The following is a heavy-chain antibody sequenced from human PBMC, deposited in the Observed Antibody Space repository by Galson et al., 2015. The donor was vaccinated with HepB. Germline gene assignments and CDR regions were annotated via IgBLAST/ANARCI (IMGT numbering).Heavy chain of an antibody. CDR2: INPSGGSA. D-gene: IGHD2-2*01. CDR3: ARVGCSTTSCYQGQDY. CDR1: GYTLTNYN. V-gene: IGHV1-46*01. J-gene: IGHJ4*02. Sequence: SVKVSCKASGYTLTNYNMHWVRQAPGQGLEWMGIINPSGGSASYAQKFQGRVTMTRDTSTSTVYMELSRLRSEDTAVYYCARVGCSTTSCYQGQDYWGQGTLVTVSS.